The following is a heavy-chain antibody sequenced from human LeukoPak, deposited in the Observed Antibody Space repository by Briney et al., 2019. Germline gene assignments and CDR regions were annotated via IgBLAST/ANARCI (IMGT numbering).Heavy chain of an antibody. CDR3: ALGGYSYGIDY. V-gene: IGHV4-61*02. CDR2: IYTSGST. Sequence: PSETLSLTCTVSGGSISSGSYYWSWIRQPAGKGLEWIGRIYTSGSTTYNPSLKSRVTISIDTSKNQLSLKLSSVTAADTAVYYCALGGYSYGIDYWGQGTLVTVSS. CDR1: GGSISSGSYY. D-gene: IGHD5-18*01. J-gene: IGHJ4*02.